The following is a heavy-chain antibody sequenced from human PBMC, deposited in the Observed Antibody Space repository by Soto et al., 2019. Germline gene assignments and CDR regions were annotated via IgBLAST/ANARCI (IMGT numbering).Heavy chain of an antibody. D-gene: IGHD5-12*01. V-gene: IGHV4-31*03. CDR3: ARDVYSGYGPFDD. CDR1: GGSISSGAYY. J-gene: IGHJ4*02. Sequence: PSETLSLTCTVSGGSISSGAYYWSWIRQHPGKGLEWIGYIYSSGSTYYNPSLQSRVTISVDTSKNQFSLKLSSVTAADTAVYYWARDVYSGYGPFDDWGQGTLVTVSS. CDR2: IYSSGST.